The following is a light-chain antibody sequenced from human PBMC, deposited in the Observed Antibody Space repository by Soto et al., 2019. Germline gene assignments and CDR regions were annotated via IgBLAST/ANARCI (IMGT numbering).Light chain of an antibody. V-gene: IGKV1-12*01. CDR2: AAS. Sequence: DIQMTQSPSSVSASAGDRVTITCRASQGVSTWLAWYQQIPGKAPKLLIYAASTLQSGVPSRFSGSGSGTDFTLTISSLQPGDSATYFCQQASSFPFTFGPGTKVDIK. J-gene: IGKJ3*01. CDR3: QQASSFPFT. CDR1: QGVSTW.